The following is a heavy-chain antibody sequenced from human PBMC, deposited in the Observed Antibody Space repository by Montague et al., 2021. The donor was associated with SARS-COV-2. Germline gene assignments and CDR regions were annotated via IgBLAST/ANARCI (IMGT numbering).Heavy chain of an antibody. J-gene: IGHJ4*02. CDR1: GDSVSSNSAA. Sequence: CVISGDSVSSNSAAWNWIRQSPSRGLEWLERTYYRSKWYNDYAISVKSRITINPDTSKNQFSLQLNSVTPEDTAVYYCARVNSSSWYFDYWGQGILVTVSP. V-gene: IGHV6-1*01. D-gene: IGHD6-13*01. CDR3: ARVNSSSWYFDY. CDR2: TYYRSKWYN.